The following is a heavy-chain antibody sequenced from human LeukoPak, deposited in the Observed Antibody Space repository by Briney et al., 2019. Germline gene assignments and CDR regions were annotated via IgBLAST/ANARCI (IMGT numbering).Heavy chain of an antibody. J-gene: IGHJ3*02. Sequence: ASVKVSCKVSGYTFTDYYMHWVQQAPGKGLEWRGLVDPEDGETIYAEKFQGRVTITADTSTDTAYMELSSLRSEDTAVYYCATGKGTGAFDIWGQGTMVTVSS. CDR3: ATGKGTGAFDI. V-gene: IGHV1-69-2*01. CDR2: VDPEDGET. CDR1: GYTFTDYY. D-gene: IGHD3-10*01.